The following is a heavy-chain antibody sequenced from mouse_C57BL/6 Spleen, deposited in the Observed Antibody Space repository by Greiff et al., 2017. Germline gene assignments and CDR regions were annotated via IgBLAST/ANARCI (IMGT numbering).Heavy chain of an antibody. D-gene: IGHD1-1*01. CDR2: INPSSGYT. V-gene: IGHV1-4*01. CDR1: GYTFTSYT. J-gene: IGHJ1*03. Sequence: VQLVESGAELARPGASVKMSCKASGYTFTSYTMHWVKQRPGQGLEWIGYINPSSGYTKYNQKFKDKATLTADKSSSTADMQLSSLTSEDSAVYYCARRTVVEDWYFDVWGTGTTVTVSS. CDR3: ARRTVVEDWYFDV.